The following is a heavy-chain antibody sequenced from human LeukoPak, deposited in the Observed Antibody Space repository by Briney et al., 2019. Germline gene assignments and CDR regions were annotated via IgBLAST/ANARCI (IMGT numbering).Heavy chain of an antibody. Sequence: GGSLRLSCAASGFTFSSYEMNWVRQAPGKGLEWVSYISSSGSTIYYADSVKGRFTISRDNAKNSLYLQMNSLRAEDTAVYYCARDSSGWYVSPHFDYWGQGTLVTVSS. CDR3: ARDSSGWYVSPHFDY. CDR2: ISSSGSTI. D-gene: IGHD6-19*01. CDR1: GFTFSSYE. V-gene: IGHV3-48*03. J-gene: IGHJ4*02.